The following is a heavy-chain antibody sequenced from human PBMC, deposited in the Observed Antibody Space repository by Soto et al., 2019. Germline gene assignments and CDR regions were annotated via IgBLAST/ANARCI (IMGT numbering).Heavy chain of an antibody. V-gene: IGHV3-21*01. CDR1: GFTFSSYS. Sequence: GGSLRLSCAASGFTFSSYSMNWVRQAPGKGLEWVSSISSSSSYIYYADSVKGRFTISRDNAKNSLDLQMNSLRAEDTAVYYCARDQDCSSTSCPYELTNDYFTYGMDVWGQGTTVTVSS. CDR2: ISSSSSYI. J-gene: IGHJ6*02. CDR3: ARDQDCSSTSCPYELTNDYFTYGMDV. D-gene: IGHD2-2*01.